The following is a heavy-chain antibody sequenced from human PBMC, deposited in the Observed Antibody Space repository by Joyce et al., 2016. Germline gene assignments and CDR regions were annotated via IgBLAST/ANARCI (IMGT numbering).Heavy chain of an antibody. CDR3: AGGILTGYFDY. CDR1: GFTFSNYG. CDR2: ISYDGSNK. D-gene: IGHD3-9*01. Sequence: QGQLVESGGGVVQPGRSLRLSCAASGFTFSNYGMHWVRQAQGKGLEWVAVISYDGSNKHYGDSVKGRFTISRDNSKNTLYLQMNSLRAEDTAVYYCAGGILTGYFDYWGQGTLVTVSS. V-gene: IGHV3-30*03. J-gene: IGHJ4*02.